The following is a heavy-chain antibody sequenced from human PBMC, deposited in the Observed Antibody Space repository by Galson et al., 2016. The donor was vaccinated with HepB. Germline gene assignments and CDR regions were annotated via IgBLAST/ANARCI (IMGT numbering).Heavy chain of an antibody. V-gene: IGHV3-11*06. CDR3: ARGGISNYYNGMDV. Sequence: SLRLSCAASGFTVSDYYMTWMRLAPGKGLQWVSYISSSSGYTNYEDSVKGRFTISRDNAKNSLFLDMNSLLVEDTAVYYCARGGISNYYNGMDVWGQGTTVIVS. J-gene: IGHJ6*02. D-gene: IGHD3-3*01. CDR2: ISSSSGYT. CDR1: GFTVSDYY.